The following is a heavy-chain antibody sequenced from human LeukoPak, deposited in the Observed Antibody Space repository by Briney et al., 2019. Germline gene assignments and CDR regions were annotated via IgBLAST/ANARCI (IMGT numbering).Heavy chain of an antibody. CDR2: IYYSGST. CDR3: ASMVRGAPGNVY. V-gene: IGHV4-39*07. D-gene: IGHD3-10*01. Sequence: SETLSLTCTVSGGSISSSSYYWGWIRQPPGKGLEWIGSIYYSGSTYYNPSLKSRVTISVDTSKNQFSLKLSSVTAADTAVYYCASMVRGAPGNVYWGQGTLVTVSS. CDR1: GGSISSSSYY. J-gene: IGHJ4*02.